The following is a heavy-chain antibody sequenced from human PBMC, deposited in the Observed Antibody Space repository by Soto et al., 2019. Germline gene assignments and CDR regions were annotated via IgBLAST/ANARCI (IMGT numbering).Heavy chain of an antibody. V-gene: IGHV1-8*01. D-gene: IGHD5-12*01. CDR3: AIESLLATWSRAFDI. CDR2: MNPNSGNT. CDR1: GYTFTSYD. Sequence: ASVKVSCKASGYTFTSYDINWVRQATGQGPEWMGWMNPNSGNTGYAQKFQGRVTMTRNTSISTAYMELSSLRSEDTAVYYCAIESLLATWSRAFDIWGQGTMVTVSS. J-gene: IGHJ3*02.